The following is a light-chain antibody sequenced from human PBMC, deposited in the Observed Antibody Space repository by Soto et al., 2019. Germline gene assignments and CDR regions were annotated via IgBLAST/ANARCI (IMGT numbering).Light chain of an antibody. J-gene: IGKJ2*01. V-gene: IGKV3-20*01. Sequence: EVVLTQSPGTLSLSPGERATLSCRASQSVSNNYLAWYQQKPGQGPRLLIFGSSDGATGIPGRFSGSGSGTDFTLTISRLEPEDFAVYYCQQYDSPPPYTFGQGTKLEIK. CDR3: QQYDSPPPYT. CDR2: GSS. CDR1: QSVSNNY.